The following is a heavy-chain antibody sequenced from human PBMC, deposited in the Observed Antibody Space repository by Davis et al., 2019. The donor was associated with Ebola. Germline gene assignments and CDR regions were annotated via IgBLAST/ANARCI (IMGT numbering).Heavy chain of an antibody. CDR1: GFTFSSYS. V-gene: IGHV3-48*02. CDR2: ISSSSSTI. D-gene: IGHD2-2*01. J-gene: IGHJ4*02. Sequence: GESLKISCAASGFTFSSYSMNWVRQAPGKGLEWVSFISSSSSTIYYADSVKGRFTISRDNAKNSLYLQMNSLRDEDTAVYYCARDLGKIVLVPAAIDYWGQGTLVTVSS. CDR3: ARDLGKIVLVPAAIDY.